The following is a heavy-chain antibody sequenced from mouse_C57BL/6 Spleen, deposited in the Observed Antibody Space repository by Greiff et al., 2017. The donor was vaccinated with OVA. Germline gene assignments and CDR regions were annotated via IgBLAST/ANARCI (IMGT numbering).Heavy chain of an antibody. CDR2: IYPGSGNT. V-gene: IGHV1-66*01. Sequence: QVQLKQSGPELVKPGASVKISCKASGYSFTSYYIHWVKQRPGQGLEWIGWIYPGSGNTKYNEKFKGKATLTADTSSSTAYMQLSSLTSEDSAVYYCARSDYGSSLYYAMDYWGQGTSVTVSS. J-gene: IGHJ4*01. CDR1: GYSFTSYY. D-gene: IGHD1-1*01. CDR3: ARSDYGSSLYYAMDY.